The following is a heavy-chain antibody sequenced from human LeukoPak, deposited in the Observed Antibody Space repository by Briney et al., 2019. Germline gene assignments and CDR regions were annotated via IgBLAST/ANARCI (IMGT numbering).Heavy chain of an antibody. CDR2: ISYDGSNE. V-gene: IGHV3-30-3*01. Sequence: GGSLRLSCVASEFTFSRKSMYWVRQTPGKGLEWVAVISYDGSNEYYTDSVKGRFTISRDNSKNTLYLQMNSLRAEDTAVYYCARGYNWNDYYYYGMDVWGQGTTVTVSS. CDR1: EFTFSRKS. CDR3: ARGYNWNDYYYYGMDV. J-gene: IGHJ6*02. D-gene: IGHD1-1*01.